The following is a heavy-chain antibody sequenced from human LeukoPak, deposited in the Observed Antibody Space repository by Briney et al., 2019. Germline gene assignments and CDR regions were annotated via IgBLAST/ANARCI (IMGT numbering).Heavy chain of an antibody. V-gene: IGHV4-31*03. Sequence: SETLSLTCTVSGGSISSGGYYWSWIRQHPGKGLEWIGYIYYSGSTYYNPSLRSRITISLDTSKNQFSLKLSSVIAADTAVYYCARLRHNGYSYGYVDYWGRGTLVTVSS. J-gene: IGHJ4*02. CDR1: GGSISSGGYY. CDR3: ARLRHNGYSYGYVDY. D-gene: IGHD5-18*01. CDR2: IYYSGST.